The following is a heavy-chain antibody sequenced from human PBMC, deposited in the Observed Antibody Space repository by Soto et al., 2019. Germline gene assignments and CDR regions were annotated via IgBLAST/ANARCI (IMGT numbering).Heavy chain of an antibody. CDR2: IYYSGST. CDR3: ARWVPDYYYGMDV. CDR1: GGSISSYY. Sequence: SDTLPVTCTVSGGSISSYYWSWIRQPPGKGLEWIGYIYYSGSTNYNPSLKSRVTISVDTSKNQFSLKLSSVTAADTAVYYCARWVPDYYYGMDVWGQGTTVTVS. J-gene: IGHJ6*02. V-gene: IGHV4-59*08. D-gene: IGHD3-10*01.